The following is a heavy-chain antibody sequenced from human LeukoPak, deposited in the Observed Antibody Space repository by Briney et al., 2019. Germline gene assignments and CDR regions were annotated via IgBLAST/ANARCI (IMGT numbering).Heavy chain of an antibody. Sequence: PSETLSLTCTVSGGSISSYYWSWIRQPPGKGLAWIGYIYYSGSTNYNPSLKSRVTISVDTSKNQFSLKLSSVTAADTAVYYCARPVVAAGDNWFDPWGQGTLVTVSS. CDR3: ARPVVAAGDNWFDP. D-gene: IGHD2-15*01. CDR1: GGSISSYY. V-gene: IGHV4-59*08. CDR2: IYYSGST. J-gene: IGHJ5*02.